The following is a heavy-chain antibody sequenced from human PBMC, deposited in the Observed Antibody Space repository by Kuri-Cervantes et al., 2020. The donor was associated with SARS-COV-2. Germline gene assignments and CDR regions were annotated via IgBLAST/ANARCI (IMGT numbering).Heavy chain of an antibody. CDR1: GFTFSSYA. Sequence: GESLKISCAASGFTFSSYAMSWVRQAPGKGLEWVSAISGSGGSTYYADSVKGRFTISRDNSKNTLYLQTNSLRAEDTAVYYCAEEGGDGDYADYYFDYWGQGTLVTVSS. V-gene: IGHV3-23*01. CDR3: AEEGGDGDYADYYFDY. J-gene: IGHJ4*02. D-gene: IGHD4-17*01. CDR2: ISGSGGST.